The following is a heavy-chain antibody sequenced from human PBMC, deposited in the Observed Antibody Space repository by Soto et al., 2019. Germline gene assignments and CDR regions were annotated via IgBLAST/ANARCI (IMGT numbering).Heavy chain of an antibody. Sequence: QVQLVQSGAEVKKPGYSVKVSCKASGGTFSSYSISWVRQAPGQGREWMGRIIRILGLANYAQKFKGIVTITADKSTSTVYMDLSILRSEDTAVYYCAIPMICSGGSCYFSYFDYWGQGTLVTVSS. CDR1: GGTFSSYS. J-gene: IGHJ4*02. CDR2: IIRILGLA. D-gene: IGHD2-15*01. V-gene: IGHV1-69*02. CDR3: AIPMICSGGSCYFSYFDY.